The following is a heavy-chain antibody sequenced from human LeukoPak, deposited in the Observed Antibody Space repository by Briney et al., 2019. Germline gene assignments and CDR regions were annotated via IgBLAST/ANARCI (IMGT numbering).Heavy chain of an antibody. CDR2: ISSNGGST. CDR3: ARDNGMTSGWYAGRIDYYYGIDV. V-gene: IGHV3-64*01. CDR1: GFTFSTYA. D-gene: IGHD6-19*01. Sequence: AGGSLRLSCAASGFTFSTYAMHWVRQAPGKGLEYVSAISSNGGSTYYANSVKGRFNTSRDNSKNTLYLQMGSLRAEDMAVYYCARDNGMTSGWYAGRIDYYYGIDVWGQGTTVTVSS. J-gene: IGHJ6*02.